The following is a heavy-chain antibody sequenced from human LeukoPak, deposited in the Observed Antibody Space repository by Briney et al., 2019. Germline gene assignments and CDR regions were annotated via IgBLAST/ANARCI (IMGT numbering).Heavy chain of an antibody. CDR3: AKDLVRYSSGWPRYDY. V-gene: IGHV3-30*02. D-gene: IGHD6-19*01. CDR1: GFTFSSYG. Sequence: GGSLRLSCAASGFTFSSYGMHWVRQAPGKGLEWVAFIRYDGSNKYYADSVKGRFTISRDNSKNTLYLQMNSLRAEDTAAYYCAKDLVRYSSGWPRYDYWGQGTLVTVSS. CDR2: IRYDGSNK. J-gene: IGHJ4*02.